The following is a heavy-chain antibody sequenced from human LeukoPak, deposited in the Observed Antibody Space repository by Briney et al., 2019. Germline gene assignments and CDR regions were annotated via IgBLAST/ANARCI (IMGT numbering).Heavy chain of an antibody. CDR3: AKDLSYYYYMDV. CDR2: ISGGGGGT. Sequence: GGSLRLSCAASGFTFSSYTMSWVRQAPGKGLEWVSAISGGGGGTYYADSVKGRFTISRDNSKNTLYVQMNSLRAEDTAVYYCAKDLSYYYYMDVWGKGTTVTVSS. CDR1: GFTFSSYT. V-gene: IGHV3-23*01. J-gene: IGHJ6*03.